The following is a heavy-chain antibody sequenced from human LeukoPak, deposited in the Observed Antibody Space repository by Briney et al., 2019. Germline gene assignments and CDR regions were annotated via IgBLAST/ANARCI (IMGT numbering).Heavy chain of an antibody. Sequence: PSETLSLTCAVYGGSFSGYYWSWIRQPPGKGLEWIGEINHSGSANYNPSLKSRVTISVDTSKNQFSLKLSSVTAADTAVYYCARGGVAAAGTCWFDPWGQGTLVTVSS. V-gene: IGHV4-34*01. CDR3: ARGGVAAAGTCWFDP. CDR1: GGSFSGYY. D-gene: IGHD6-13*01. J-gene: IGHJ5*02. CDR2: INHSGSA.